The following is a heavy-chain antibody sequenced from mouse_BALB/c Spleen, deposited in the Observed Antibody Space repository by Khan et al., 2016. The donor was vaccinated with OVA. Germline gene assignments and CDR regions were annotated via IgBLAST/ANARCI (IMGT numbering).Heavy chain of an antibody. CDR2: ISYSGST. J-gene: IGHJ4*01. V-gene: IGHV3-2*02. CDR3: ARENYYGYAVDY. D-gene: IGHD1-1*01. Sequence: EVQLQESGPGLVKPSQSLSLTCTATGYSITSNYAWNWIRQSPGNKLEWMGYISYSGSTSYNPSLKSRISITRDTSKNQFFLQLNSVTTEDTATYYCARENYYGYAVDYWGQGTSVTVSS. CDR1: GYSITSNYA.